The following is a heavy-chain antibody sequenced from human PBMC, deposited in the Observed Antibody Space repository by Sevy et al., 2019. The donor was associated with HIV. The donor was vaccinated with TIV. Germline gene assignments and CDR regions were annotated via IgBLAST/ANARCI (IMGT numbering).Heavy chain of an antibody. CDR3: AKDPLAAAGTAYFDY. Sequence: GGSLRLSCAASGFTFSSYAMSWVRQAPGKGLEWVSAISGSGGSTYYADSVKGRFTISRDNSKNTLYLQMNSLRAEDTVVYYCAKDPLAAAGTAYFDYWGQGTLVTVSS. CDR2: ISGSGGST. D-gene: IGHD6-13*01. J-gene: IGHJ4*02. V-gene: IGHV3-23*01. CDR1: GFTFSSYA.